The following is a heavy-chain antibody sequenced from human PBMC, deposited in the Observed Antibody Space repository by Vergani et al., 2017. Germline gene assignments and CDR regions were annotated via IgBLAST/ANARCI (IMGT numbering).Heavy chain of an antibody. CDR2: ISSSGSTI. D-gene: IGHD3-22*01. Sequence: EVQLVESGGGLVQPGGSLRLSCAASGFTFSSYEMNWVRQAPGKGLEWVSYISSSGSTIYYADSVKGRFTISRDNAKNSLYLQMNSLRAEDTAVYYCARDAYYDSSGYYGYWGQGTLVTVSS. CDR3: ARDAYYDSSGYYGY. J-gene: IGHJ4*02. CDR1: GFTFSSYE. V-gene: IGHV3-48*03.